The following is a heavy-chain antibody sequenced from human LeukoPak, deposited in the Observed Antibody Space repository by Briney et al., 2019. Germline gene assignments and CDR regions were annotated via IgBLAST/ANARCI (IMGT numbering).Heavy chain of an antibody. CDR2: INHSGST. Sequence: PSQTLSLTCAVYGGSFSGYYWSWIRQPPGKGLEWIGEINHSGSTNYNPSLKSRVTISVDTSKNQFSLKLSSVTAADTAVYYCAGQAGNHYYYYYMDVWGKGTTVTISS. J-gene: IGHJ6*03. V-gene: IGHV4-34*01. D-gene: IGHD6-13*01. CDR1: GGSFSGYY. CDR3: AGQAGNHYYYYYMDV.